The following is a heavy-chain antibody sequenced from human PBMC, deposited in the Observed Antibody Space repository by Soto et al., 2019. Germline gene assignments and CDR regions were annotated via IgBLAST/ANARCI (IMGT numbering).Heavy chain of an antibody. J-gene: IGHJ4*02. CDR3: AKAPSEMVVETDPIDX. D-gene: IGHD2-15*01. V-gene: IGHV3-23*01. Sequence: WGSLRLSCAASGFPFSSFAMTWVRQAPGKGLEWVASISSGSSVTYYEDSVKGRLTISIDNSRDTLSLQMDSLRAEDTAVYYCAKAPSEMVVETDPIDXWGQGTLVTVSX. CDR2: ISSGSSVT. CDR1: GFPFSSFA.